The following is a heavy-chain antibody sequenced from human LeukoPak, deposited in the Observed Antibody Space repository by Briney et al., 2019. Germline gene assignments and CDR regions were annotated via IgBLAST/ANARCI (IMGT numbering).Heavy chain of an antibody. V-gene: IGHV3-30*02. J-gene: IGHJ4*02. CDR3: VPDFDY. CDR1: GFIFSNYA. CDR2: IRSDGSNK. Sequence: PGGSLRLSCAASGFIFSNYALHWVRQAPGRGLDWVAYIRSDGSNKYYADSVKGRFTISRDNSENTVYLQMNSLRAEDTAVYYCVPDFDYWGQGTLVTVSS.